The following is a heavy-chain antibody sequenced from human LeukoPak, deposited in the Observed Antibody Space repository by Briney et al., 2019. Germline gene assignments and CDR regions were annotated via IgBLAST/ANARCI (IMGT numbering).Heavy chain of an antibody. Sequence: ASVKVSCKASGYTFTSYYMHWVRQAPGQGLEWMGIINPSGGSTSYAQKFQGRVTMTRDMSISTAYMELSSLRSEDTAVYYCAREMYSGRFDPWGQGTLVTVSS. V-gene: IGHV1-46*01. J-gene: IGHJ5*02. D-gene: IGHD1-26*01. CDR1: GYTFTSYY. CDR2: INPSGGST. CDR3: AREMYSGRFDP.